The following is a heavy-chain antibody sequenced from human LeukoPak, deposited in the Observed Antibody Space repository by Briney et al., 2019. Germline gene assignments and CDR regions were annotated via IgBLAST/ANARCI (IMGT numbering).Heavy chain of an antibody. D-gene: IGHD3-10*01. CDR2: ISPSGDKT. V-gene: IGHV3-23*01. Sequence: PGGSLRLSCAASGFTFCGYAMCWVRQTPGRGLEWVSGISPSGDKTDYADSLKCRFTISRDNSKNTMYLRMNSLRAEDTAIYYCARGRLVRGLFISHDYWGQGNLVTVSS. J-gene: IGHJ4*02. CDR3: ARGRLVRGLFISHDY. CDR1: GFTFCGYA.